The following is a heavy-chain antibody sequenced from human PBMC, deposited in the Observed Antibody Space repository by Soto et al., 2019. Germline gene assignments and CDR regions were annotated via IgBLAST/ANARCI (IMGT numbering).Heavy chain of an antibody. D-gene: IGHD2-21*02. CDR2: ISTVNGNT. Sequence: VQLVQSGAEVKNPGASVRVSCKASGYTFTSYGITWVRQAPGQGLEWMGWISTVNGNTNYARNLQGRVTLTTDTSTTTAYMELRSLRSDDMAVYYCTRVVTGYYYMDVWGKGTTVTVSS. CDR3: TRVVTGYYYMDV. CDR1: GYTFTSYG. V-gene: IGHV1-18*03. J-gene: IGHJ6*03.